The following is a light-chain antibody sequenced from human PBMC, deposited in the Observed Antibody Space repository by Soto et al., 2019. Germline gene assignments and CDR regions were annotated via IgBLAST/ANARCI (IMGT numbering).Light chain of an antibody. CDR1: QGIRSY. CDR3: QQLDSMPIT. V-gene: IGKV1-9*01. J-gene: IGKJ5*01. CDR2: IAS. Sequence: IQFTQSPSSLSASVGDRVAITFRASQGIRSYLAWYQQKPGEAPKLLISIASILQSGVPSRFSGSGSGTDFVLTISSLQPEDSATYYCQQLDSMPITFGQGTRLEIK.